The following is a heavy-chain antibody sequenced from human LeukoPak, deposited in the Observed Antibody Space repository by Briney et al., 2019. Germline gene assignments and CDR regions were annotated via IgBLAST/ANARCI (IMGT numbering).Heavy chain of an antibody. CDR3: ARGATEGVDY. J-gene: IGHJ4*02. V-gene: IGHV4-59*01. CDR1: GGSISSYY. CDR2: IYYSGST. Sequence: SETLSLTCTVSGGSISSYYWSWIRQPPGKGLEWIGYIYYSGSTSYNPSLKSRVTISVDTSKNQFSLKLSSVTAADTAVYYCARGATEGVDYWGQGTLVTVSS. D-gene: IGHD5-12*01.